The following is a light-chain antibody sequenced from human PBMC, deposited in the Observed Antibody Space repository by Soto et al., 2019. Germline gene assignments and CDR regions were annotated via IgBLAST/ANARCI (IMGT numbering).Light chain of an antibody. Sequence: DIVMTQSPDSLAVSLGERATINCKSSQSVLYSSNNKNYLTWYQQKPGQPPKLLIYWASTRESGVPDRFSGSGSGTDFTLTISSLQAEDVAVYYCQQYYSMPSFGQGTKLEIK. CDR1: QSVLYSSNNKNY. CDR3: QQYYSMPS. J-gene: IGKJ2*01. V-gene: IGKV4-1*01. CDR2: WAS.